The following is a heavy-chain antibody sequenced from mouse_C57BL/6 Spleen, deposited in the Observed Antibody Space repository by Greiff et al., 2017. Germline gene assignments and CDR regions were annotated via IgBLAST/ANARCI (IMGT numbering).Heavy chain of an antibody. Sequence: EVQLQQSGPELVKPGASVKISCKASGYTFTDYYMNWVKQSHGKSLEWIGDINPNNGGTSYNQKFKGKATLTVDKSSSTAYMELRSLTSEDSAVYYCARGHYRFAYWGQGTLVTVSA. V-gene: IGHV1-26*01. CDR1: GYTFTDYY. CDR2: INPNNGGT. CDR3: ARGHYRFAY. J-gene: IGHJ3*01. D-gene: IGHD2-12*01.